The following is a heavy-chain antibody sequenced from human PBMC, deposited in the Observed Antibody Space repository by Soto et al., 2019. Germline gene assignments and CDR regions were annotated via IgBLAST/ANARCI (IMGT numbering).Heavy chain of an antibody. D-gene: IGHD4-17*01. CDR1: GFSFSSYA. CDR2: IWYDGKNE. J-gene: IGHJ3*02. CDR3: VRDSTVTSLYAFDI. V-gene: IGHV3-33*01. Sequence: QVRLVESGGGVVQPGGSLRLSCVASGFSFSSYALHWVRQAPGKGLEWVAYIWYDGKNEHYADSVEGRFTISRDNSRNTLYLQMNSLRAEDTALYHCVRDSTVTSLYAFDIWGQGAMVTVSS.